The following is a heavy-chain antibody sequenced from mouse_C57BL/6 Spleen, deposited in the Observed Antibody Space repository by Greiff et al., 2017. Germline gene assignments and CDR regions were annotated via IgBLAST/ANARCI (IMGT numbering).Heavy chain of an antibody. V-gene: IGHV1-80*01. CDR3: ARLISTIVTTDWDFDV. D-gene: IGHD2-12*01. CDR1: GYAFSSYW. CDR2: IYPGDGAT. J-gene: IGHJ1*03. Sequence: QVQLQQSGAELVKPGASVTISCKASGYAFSSYWMNWVKQRPGKGLEWIGQIYPGDGATNYNGTFKGKATLTADNSSRTAYMQLSSLTSEDAAVNFCARLISTIVTTDWDFDVWGTGTTVTVSS.